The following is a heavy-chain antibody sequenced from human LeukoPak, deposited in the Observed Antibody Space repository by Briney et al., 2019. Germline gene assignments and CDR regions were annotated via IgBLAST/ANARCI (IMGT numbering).Heavy chain of an antibody. CDR2: IYSDGST. CDR3: ARDIVVVPAAVSDAFDI. V-gene: IGHV3-66*01. J-gene: IGHJ3*02. CDR1: GFTFSNAW. Sequence: GGSLRLSCAASGFTFSNAWMSWVRQAPGKGLEWVSVIYSDGSTYSADSVKGRFTISRDNSKNTLYLQINSLRAEDTAVYYCARDIVVVPAAVSDAFDIWGQGTMVTVSS. D-gene: IGHD2-2*01.